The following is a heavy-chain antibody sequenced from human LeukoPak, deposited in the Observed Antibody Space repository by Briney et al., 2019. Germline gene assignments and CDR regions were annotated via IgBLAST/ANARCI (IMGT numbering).Heavy chain of an antibody. CDR1: GFTFSSYG. CDR2: IRYNGSNK. CDR3: TTGLETDFDY. V-gene: IGHV3-30*02. D-gene: IGHD1-1*01. Sequence: PGGSLRLSCAASGFTFSSYGMHWVRQAPGKGLEWVAFIRYNGSNKYYADSVKGRFTISRDNSKNTLYLQMNSLKTEDTAVYYCTTGLETDFDYWGQGTLVTVSS. J-gene: IGHJ4*02.